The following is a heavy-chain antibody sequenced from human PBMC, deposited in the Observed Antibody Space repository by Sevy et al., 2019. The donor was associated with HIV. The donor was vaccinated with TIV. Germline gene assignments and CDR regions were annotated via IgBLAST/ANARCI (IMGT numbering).Heavy chain of an antibody. Sequence: SETLSLTCAVYGGSFSGYYWSWICQPPGKGLEWIGEINHSGSTNYNPSLKSRVTISVDTSKNQFSLKLSSVTAADTAVYYCARVARARDYYYGMDVWGQGTTVTVSS. J-gene: IGHJ6*02. CDR2: INHSGST. V-gene: IGHV4-34*01. CDR3: ARVARARDYYYGMDV. CDR1: GGSFSGYY.